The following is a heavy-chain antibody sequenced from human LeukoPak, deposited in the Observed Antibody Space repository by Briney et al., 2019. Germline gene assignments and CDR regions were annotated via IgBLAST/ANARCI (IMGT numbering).Heavy chain of an antibody. V-gene: IGHV3-48*01. Sequence: GGSLRLSCGASGLTLSTHSMNWVRQAPGKGLEWVSYISSDSGARYYADSVKGRFTISRDNAKNSLYLQMNSLRAEDTAVYYCARATQPGFDPWGQGTLVTVSS. D-gene: IGHD2-15*01. CDR2: ISSDSGAR. J-gene: IGHJ5*02. CDR3: ARATQPGFDP. CDR1: GLTLSTHS.